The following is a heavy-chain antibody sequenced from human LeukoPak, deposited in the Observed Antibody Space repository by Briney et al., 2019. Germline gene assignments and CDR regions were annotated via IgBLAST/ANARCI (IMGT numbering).Heavy chain of an antibody. CDR2: IIPIFGTA. D-gene: IGHD2-2*01. CDR1: GGTFSSYA. Sequence: SVKVSCKASGGTFSSYAISWVRQAPGQGLEWMGGIIPIFGTANYAQKFQGRVTITADKSTSTAYMELSSLRSEDTAVYYCARVWCSSTSCYTNAFDYWGQGTLVTVSS. J-gene: IGHJ4*02. CDR3: ARVWCSSTSCYTNAFDY. V-gene: IGHV1-69*06.